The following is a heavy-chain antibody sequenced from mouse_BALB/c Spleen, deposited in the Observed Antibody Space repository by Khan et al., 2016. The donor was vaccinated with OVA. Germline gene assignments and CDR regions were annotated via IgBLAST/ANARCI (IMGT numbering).Heavy chain of an antibody. V-gene: IGHV1-7*01. J-gene: IGHJ2*01. CDR2: INPTSGYT. CDR3: KRDRIDY. CDR1: GYTFTTYW. Sequence: VQLQQSGAELAKPGASVKMSCKASGYTFTTYWMHWVKQRPGQGLEWIGYINPTSGYTDYNEKFKDRATLSADKSSSTAYMQLSSLTSEDSAVYYCKRDRIDYWGKGTTLTVSS.